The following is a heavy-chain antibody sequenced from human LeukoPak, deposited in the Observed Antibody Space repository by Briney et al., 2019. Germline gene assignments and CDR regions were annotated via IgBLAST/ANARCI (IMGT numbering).Heavy chain of an antibody. CDR3: ARVGCSSVSCYYYHMDV. CDR2: IIPMLGIA. Sequence: SVKVSCKASGGTFNSYSISWVRQAPGQGLEWMGRIIPMLGIANYARKFQGRVTVTADRSTSTAYMDVSSLRSEDTAVYYCARVGCSSVSCYYYHMDVWGKGTTVTVSS. CDR1: GGTFNSYS. D-gene: IGHD2-2*01. J-gene: IGHJ6*03. V-gene: IGHV1-69*04.